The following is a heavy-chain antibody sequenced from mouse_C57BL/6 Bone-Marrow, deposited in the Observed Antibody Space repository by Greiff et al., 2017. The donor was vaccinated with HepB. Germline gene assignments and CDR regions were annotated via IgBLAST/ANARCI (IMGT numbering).Heavy chain of an antibody. CDR2: ISYDGSN. Sequence: EVQLQESGPGLVKPSQSLSLTCSVTGYSITSGYYWNWIRQFPGNKLEWMGYISYDGSNNYNPSLKHRISITRDTSKNQFFLKLNSVTTEDTATYYCAREGSSFYYYAMDYWGQGTSVTVSS. CDR3: AREGSSFYYYAMDY. V-gene: IGHV3-6*01. D-gene: IGHD1-1*01. CDR1: GYSITSGYY. J-gene: IGHJ4*01.